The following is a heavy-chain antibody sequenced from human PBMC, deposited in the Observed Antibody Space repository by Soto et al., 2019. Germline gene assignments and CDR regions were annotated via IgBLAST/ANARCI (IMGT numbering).Heavy chain of an antibody. J-gene: IGHJ4*02. CDR2: ISGSGGST. CDR1: GFTFSSYA. V-gene: IGHV3-23*01. CDR3: AKDTHFDWVAPSFDY. D-gene: IGHD3-9*01. Sequence: PGGSLRLSCAAFGFTFSSYAMSWVRQAPGKGLEWVSAISGSGGSTYYADSVKGRFTISRDNSKNTLYLQMNSLRAEDTAVYYCAKDTHFDWVAPSFDYWGQGTLVTVS.